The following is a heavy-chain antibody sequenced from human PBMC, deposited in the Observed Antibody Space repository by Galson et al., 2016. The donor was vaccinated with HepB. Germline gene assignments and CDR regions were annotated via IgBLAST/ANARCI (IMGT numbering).Heavy chain of an antibody. CDR2: VDHRGTT. CDR1: GDSFSITNW. D-gene: IGHD3-10*01. J-gene: IGHJ4*02. V-gene: IGHV4/OR15-8*01. CDR3: ARGRSWFGQEAGGIYY. Sequence: ETLSLTCGVSGDSFSITNWWPWVRQPPEKGLEWIGEVDHRGTTNYTPSLKTRVSISLDKSKSQFSLNLSSVTAADTAVYYCARGRSWFGQEAGGIYYWGQGTLVTVAS.